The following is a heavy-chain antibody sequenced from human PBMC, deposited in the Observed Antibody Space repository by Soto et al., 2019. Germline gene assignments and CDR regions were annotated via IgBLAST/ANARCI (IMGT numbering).Heavy chain of an antibody. D-gene: IGHD3-3*01. CDR2: IYYSGST. CDR1: GGSISSGGYY. J-gene: IGHJ6*02. CDR3: ASGGGLEWLSLYYYYGMDA. V-gene: IGHV4-31*03. Sequence: QVQLQESGPGLVKPSQTLSLTCTVSGGSISSGGYYWSWIRQHPGKGLEWIGYIYYSGSTYYNPSLKSRVTISVDTSKNQFSLKLSSVTAADTAVYYCASGGGLEWLSLYYYYGMDAWGQGTTVTVSS.